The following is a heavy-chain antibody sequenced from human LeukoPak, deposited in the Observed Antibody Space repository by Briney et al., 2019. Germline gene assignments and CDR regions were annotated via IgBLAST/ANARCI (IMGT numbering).Heavy chain of an antibody. D-gene: IGHD3-10*01. CDR3: ARTPTYYGSATYLDY. Sequence: SETLPLTCTVSGGSISSYYWSWIRQPPGKRLEWIGYIYYSGNTNYNPSLKSRVTISVDTSKKQFSLNLRSVTAADTAVYYCARTPTYYGSATYLDYWGQGTLVTVSS. CDR1: GGSISSYY. V-gene: IGHV4-59*01. J-gene: IGHJ4*02. CDR2: IYYSGNT.